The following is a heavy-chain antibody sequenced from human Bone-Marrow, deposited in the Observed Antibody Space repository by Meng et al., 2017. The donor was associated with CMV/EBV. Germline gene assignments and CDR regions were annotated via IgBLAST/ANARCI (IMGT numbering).Heavy chain of an antibody. CDR3: ARDPRGPLDCTNGVCYVYYFDN. V-gene: IGHV4-39*07. Sequence: SETLSLTCPVSGGSFSGSRYYWGWLRQPPGKGLEWIGSVYYSGTTYYNPSLKRRVTISVDTSKNQFSLKLSPVTAADTAVYYCARDPRGPLDCTNGVCYVYYFDNWGQGTLVTVSS. CDR2: VYYSGTT. D-gene: IGHD2-8*01. CDR1: GGSFSGSRYY. J-gene: IGHJ4*02.